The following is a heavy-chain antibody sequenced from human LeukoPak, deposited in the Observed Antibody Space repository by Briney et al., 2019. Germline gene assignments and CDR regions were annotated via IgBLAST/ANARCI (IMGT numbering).Heavy chain of an antibody. CDR3: ARRNWNYGFDY. D-gene: IGHD1-7*01. CDR1: GFTFSSYE. Sequence: GGSLRLSCAASGFTFSSYEMNWVRQAPGKGLEWVSYISSSGSTIYYADSVKGRFTISRDNAKNSLYLQMNSLRAEDTAVYYCARRNWNYGFDYWGQGTLATVSS. CDR2: ISSSGSTI. V-gene: IGHV3-48*03. J-gene: IGHJ4*02.